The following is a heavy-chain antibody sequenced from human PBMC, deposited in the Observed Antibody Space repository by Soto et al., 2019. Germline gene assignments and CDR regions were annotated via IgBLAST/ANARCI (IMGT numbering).Heavy chain of an antibody. Sequence: QVQLVQSGAEVKKPGASVKVSCKASGYTFTSYAMHWVRQAPGQRLERMGWINAGNGNTKYSQKFQGRVTITRDTSASTPYMEMSSLRSEDTAVYYCARDRATVASVWFDPWGQGTLVTVSS. CDR1: GYTFTSYA. CDR2: INAGNGNT. CDR3: ARDRATVASVWFDP. V-gene: IGHV1-3*01. D-gene: IGHD4-17*01. J-gene: IGHJ5*02.